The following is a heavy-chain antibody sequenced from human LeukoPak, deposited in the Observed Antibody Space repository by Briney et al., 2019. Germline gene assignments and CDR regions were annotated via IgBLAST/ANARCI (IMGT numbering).Heavy chain of an antibody. J-gene: IGHJ5*02. V-gene: IGHV4-39*07. CDR1: GGSISSGGYY. CDR2: INHSGST. CDR3: ARLSAYYYGSGSYFNWFDP. D-gene: IGHD3-10*01. Sequence: SETLSLTCTVSGGSISSGGYYWSWIRQPPGKGLEWIGEINHSGSTNYNPSLKSRVTISVDTSKNQFSLKLSSVTAADTAVYYCARLSAYYYGSGSYFNWFDPWGQGTLVTVSS.